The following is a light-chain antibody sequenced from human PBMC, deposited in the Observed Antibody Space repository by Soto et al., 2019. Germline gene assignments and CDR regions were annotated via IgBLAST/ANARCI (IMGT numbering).Light chain of an antibody. CDR3: QQYSSDLNT. J-gene: IGKJ2*01. CDR2: KAS. Sequence: DIHMTQSPSTLSASVGDRITITCRASQDVSQWLAWYQHKPGKAPKLLLYKASTLESGVSSRFSGRGSGTEFTLTIRYLQPDDFATYYCQQYSSDLNTLGQGTKLELK. CDR1: QDVSQW. V-gene: IGKV1-5*03.